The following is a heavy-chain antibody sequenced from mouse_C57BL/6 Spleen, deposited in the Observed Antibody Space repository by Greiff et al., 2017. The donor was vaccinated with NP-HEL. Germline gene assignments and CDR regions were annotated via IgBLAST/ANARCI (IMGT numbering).Heavy chain of an antibody. V-gene: IGHV1-80*01. CDR3: ATGTGGYYFDY. J-gene: IGHJ2*01. CDR1: GYAFSSYW. CDR2: IYPGDGVT. Sequence: VQLVESGAELVKPGASVKISCKASGYAFSSYWMNWVKQRPGKGLEWIGQIYPGDGVTNYNGKFKGKATLTADKSSSTAYMQLSSLTSEDSAVYFCATGTGGYYFDYWGQGTTLTVSS. D-gene: IGHD4-1*01.